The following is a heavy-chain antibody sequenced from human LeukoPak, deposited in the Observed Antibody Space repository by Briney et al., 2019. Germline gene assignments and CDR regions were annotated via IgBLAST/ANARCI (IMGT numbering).Heavy chain of an antibody. CDR1: GFTFSSYA. V-gene: IGHV3-23*01. Sequence: GGSLRLSCAASGFTFSSYAMSWVRQAPGKGLEWVSGLSYSGGSTYYADSVKGRFTISRDNSKNTLYLQMNSLRAEDTTVYYCAKWRSGYPNYYFDYWGQGTLVTVSS. CDR3: AKWRSGYPNYYFDY. D-gene: IGHD3-22*01. J-gene: IGHJ4*02. CDR2: LSYSGGST.